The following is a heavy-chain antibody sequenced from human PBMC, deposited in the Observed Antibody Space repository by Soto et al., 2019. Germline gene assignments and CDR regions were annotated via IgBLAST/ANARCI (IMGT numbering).Heavy chain of an antibody. CDR1: GFTFSSYA. V-gene: IGHV3-30-3*01. CDR3: ARDGDYYDSSGYYYVHFRFDY. CDR2: ISYDGSNK. J-gene: IGHJ4*02. Sequence: PGGSLRLSCAASGFTFSSYAMHWVRQAPGKGLEWVAVISYDGSNKYYADSVKGRFTISRDNSKNTLYLQMNSLRAEDTAVYYCARDGDYYDSSGYYYVHFRFDYWGQGTLVTVSS. D-gene: IGHD3-22*01.